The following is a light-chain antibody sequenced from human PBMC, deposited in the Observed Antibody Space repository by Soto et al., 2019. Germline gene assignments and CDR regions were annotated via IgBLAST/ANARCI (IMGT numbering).Light chain of an antibody. CDR3: QQYNNWPLT. CDR2: GTS. V-gene: IGKV3-15*01. CDR1: QSVSSY. Sequence: EIVLTQSPATLSLSPGERATLSCRASQSVSSYLAWYQQKPGQAPRLLLYGTSTRATGIPDRFTGSGSGTEFTLTISSLQSEDFAVYYCQQYNNWPLTFGGGTKVDI. J-gene: IGKJ4*01.